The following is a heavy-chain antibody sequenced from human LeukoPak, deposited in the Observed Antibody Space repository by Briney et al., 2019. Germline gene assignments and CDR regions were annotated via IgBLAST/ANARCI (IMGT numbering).Heavy chain of an antibody. J-gene: IGHJ3*02. CDR3: ARGGYYDSSGHHDAFDI. D-gene: IGHD3-22*01. CDR2: INPNSGGT. V-gene: IGHV1-2*02. Sequence: ASVKVSCKASGYTFTGYYMHWVRQAPGQGLEWMGWINPNSGGTNYAQKFQGRVTMTRDTSISTAYMELSRLRSDDTAVYYCARGGYYDSSGHHDAFDIWGQGTMVTVSS. CDR1: GYTFTGYY.